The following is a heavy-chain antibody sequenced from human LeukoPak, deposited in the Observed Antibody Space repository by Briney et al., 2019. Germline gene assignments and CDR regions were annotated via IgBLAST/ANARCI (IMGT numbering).Heavy chain of an antibody. V-gene: IGHV3-64*01. CDR1: GFTFSSYA. J-gene: IGHJ6*02. D-gene: IGHD2-2*01. CDR2: ISSNGGST. CDR3: ARGGGYCSSTSCSYYYYYGMDV. Sequence: GGSLRLSCAASGFTFSSYAMYWVRQAPGKGLEYVSAISSNGGSTYYANSVKGRFTISRDNSKNTLYLQMGSLRAEDMAVYYCARGGGYCSSTSCSYYYYYGMDVWGQGTTVTVSS.